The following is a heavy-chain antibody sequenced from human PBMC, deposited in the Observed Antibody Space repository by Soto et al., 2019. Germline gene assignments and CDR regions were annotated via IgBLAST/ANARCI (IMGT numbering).Heavy chain of an antibody. J-gene: IGHJ4*02. CDR2: INHSGST. V-gene: IGHV4-34*01. CDR1: GGSFSGYY. CDR3: ASYDFWSGYYTIDY. Sequence: PSETLSLTCAVYGGSFSGYYWSWIRQPPGKGLEWIGEINHSGSTNYNPSLKSRVTISVDTSKNQFSLKLSSVTAADTAVYYCASYDFWSGYYTIDYRGQGTPVTVSS. D-gene: IGHD3-3*01.